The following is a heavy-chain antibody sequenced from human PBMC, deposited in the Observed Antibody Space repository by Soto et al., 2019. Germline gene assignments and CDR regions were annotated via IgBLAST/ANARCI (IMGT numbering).Heavy chain of an antibody. CDR2: LSYTGST. Sequence: SETLSLTCTVSGGPVRDAYSYWTGIRQPPGKGLEWMGYLSYTGSTYYNPSLRNRATISVDESSNHLSLRLSSVTAADTAVYFCARELEGRVFELWGRGTLVTVS. V-gene: IGHV4-30-4*01. J-gene: IGHJ3*01. CDR3: ARELEGRVFEL. CDR1: GGPVRDAYSY. D-gene: IGHD1-1*01.